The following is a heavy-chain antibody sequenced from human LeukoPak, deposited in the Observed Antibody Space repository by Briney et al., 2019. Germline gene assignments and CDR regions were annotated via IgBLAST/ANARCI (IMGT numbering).Heavy chain of an antibody. CDR1: GGSISSGSYY. CDR3: ASQKQWLVLVPYYFGY. V-gene: IGHV4-61*02. Sequence: TLSLTCTVSGGSISSGSYYWRWIRQPAGKGLEWIGRIYTSGSTNYTPSLKSRVTISVDTSKNQFSLKLSSVTAADTAVYYCASQKQWLVLVPYYFGYWGQGALVTVSS. D-gene: IGHD6-19*01. J-gene: IGHJ4*02. CDR2: IYTSGST.